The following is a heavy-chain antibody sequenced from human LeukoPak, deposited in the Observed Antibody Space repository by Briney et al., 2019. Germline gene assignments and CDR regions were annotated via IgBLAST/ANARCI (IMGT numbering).Heavy chain of an antibody. J-gene: IGHJ4*02. CDR1: GGSFSGYY. Sequence: SETQSLTCAVYGGSFSGYYWSWIRQPPGKGLEWIGEINHSGSTNYNPSLKSRVTISVDTSKNQFSLKLSSVTAADTAVYYCARGSPAMSAYSYGYNYFDYWGQGTLVTVSS. CDR2: INHSGST. V-gene: IGHV4-34*01. D-gene: IGHD5-18*01. CDR3: ARGSPAMSAYSYGYNYFDY.